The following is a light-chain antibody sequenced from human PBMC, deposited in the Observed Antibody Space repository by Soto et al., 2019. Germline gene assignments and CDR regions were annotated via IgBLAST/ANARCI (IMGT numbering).Light chain of an antibody. V-gene: IGKV1-39*01. Sequence: DIQMTQSPSSLSASVGDRVTITCRASQSISSYLNWYQQKPGKAPKLLIYAASSLQSWVPSRFSGSGSGTDFTLTISSLQPEDFATYYCQQRYSTPVTFGPGNQVDI. CDR1: QSISSY. J-gene: IGKJ3*01. CDR3: QQRYSTPVT. CDR2: AAS.